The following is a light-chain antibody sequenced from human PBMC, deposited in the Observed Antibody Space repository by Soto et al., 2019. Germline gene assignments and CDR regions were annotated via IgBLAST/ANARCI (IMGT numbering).Light chain of an antibody. CDR1: QHIGSY. V-gene: IGKV1-39*01. J-gene: IGKJ3*01. Sequence: DIQMTQSPSSLSASVGDRVTITCRASQHIGSYLNWYHQRPGKAPKLLIYAASSLQTGVPSRFSGSGSGRDFALTFSGLQAEDFGTYDCHQSCAPPFTFGPGTRVDIK. CDR2: AAS. CDR3: HQSCAPPFT.